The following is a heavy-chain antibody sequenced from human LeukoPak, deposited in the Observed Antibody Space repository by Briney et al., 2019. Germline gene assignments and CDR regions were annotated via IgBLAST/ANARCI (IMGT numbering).Heavy chain of an antibody. CDR2: IYHSGST. Sequence: SQTLSLTCAVSGGSISSGGYSWSWIRQPPGKGLEWIGYIYHSGSTYYNPSLKSRVTISVDTSKNQFSLKLSSVTAADTAVYYCARRPIRGYSYGLHYFDYWGQGTLVTVSS. CDR1: GGSISSGGYS. J-gene: IGHJ4*02. D-gene: IGHD5-18*01. CDR3: ARRPIRGYSYGLHYFDY. V-gene: IGHV4-30-2*01.